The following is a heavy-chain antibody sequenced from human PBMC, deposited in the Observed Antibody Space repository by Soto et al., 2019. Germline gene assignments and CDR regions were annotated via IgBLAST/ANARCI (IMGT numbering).Heavy chain of an antibody. CDR3: AKDQLEYYYGSGSYYSY. CDR1: GFTFSSYA. D-gene: IGHD3-10*01. V-gene: IGHV3-23*01. CDR2: ISGSGGST. Sequence: AGGSLRLSCAASGFTFSSYAMSWVRQAPGKGLEWVSAISGSGGSTYYADSVKGRFTISRDNSKNTLYLQMNSLRAEDTAVYYCAKDQLEYYYGSGSYYSYWGQGTLVTVSS. J-gene: IGHJ4*02.